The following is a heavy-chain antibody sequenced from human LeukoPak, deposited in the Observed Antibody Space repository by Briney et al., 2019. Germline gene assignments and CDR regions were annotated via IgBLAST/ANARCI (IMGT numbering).Heavy chain of an antibody. CDR1: GGSISSDTYY. Sequence: PSETLSLTCTVSGGSISSDTYYWGWLRQPPGKGLEWIGTIYYNGNTYYNPSLKSRVTISIDTSNNQFSLRLISVTAADTAVYYCAREIPFYFDSSEVDWFDPWGQGTLVTVSS. CDR2: IYYNGNT. D-gene: IGHD3-22*01. V-gene: IGHV4-39*07. J-gene: IGHJ5*02. CDR3: AREIPFYFDSSEVDWFDP.